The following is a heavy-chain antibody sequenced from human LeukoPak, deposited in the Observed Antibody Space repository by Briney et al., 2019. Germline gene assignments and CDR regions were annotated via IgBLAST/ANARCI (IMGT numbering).Heavy chain of an antibody. Sequence: GGSLRLSCAASGFTFSSYSMNWVRQAPGKGLEWVSSINSRSSYIYYADSVKGRFTISRDNAKNSLYLQMNSLRAEDTAVYYCVRGYSYGYHVSKTYCFDYWGQGTLVTVSS. D-gene: IGHD5-18*01. CDR3: VRGYSYGYHVSKTYCFDY. CDR2: INSRSSYI. J-gene: IGHJ4*02. CDR1: GFTFSSYS. V-gene: IGHV3-21*01.